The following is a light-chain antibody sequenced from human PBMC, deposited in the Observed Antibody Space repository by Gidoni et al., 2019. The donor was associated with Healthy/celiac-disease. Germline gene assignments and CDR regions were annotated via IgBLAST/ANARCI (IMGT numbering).Light chain of an antibody. CDR1: KLGDKY. CDR2: QDS. J-gene: IGLJ2*01. Sequence: SYELTQPPSVSVSPGQTASITCSGDKLGDKYACWYQQKPGQSPVLVIYQDSKRPLGIPARFSGSNSGNTATLTISGTQAMDEADYYCQAWDSSTVVFGGGTKLTVL. CDR3: QAWDSSTVV. V-gene: IGLV3-1*01.